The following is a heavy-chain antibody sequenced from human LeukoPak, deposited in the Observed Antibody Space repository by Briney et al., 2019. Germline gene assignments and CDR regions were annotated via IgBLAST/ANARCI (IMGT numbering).Heavy chain of an antibody. CDR3: ARHLRLRSGYVSYFLEY. Sequence: ASVKVSCKASRYTFTDYYMHWVRQAPGQGHEWMGWINPNSRETKFAQKFQGRVSMTRDTSISTAYMELTGLASDDTAVYYCARHLRLRSGYVSYFLEYWGQGTLVTVSS. CDR1: RYTFTDYY. V-gene: IGHV1-2*02. CDR2: INPNSRET. D-gene: IGHD5-12*01. J-gene: IGHJ4*02.